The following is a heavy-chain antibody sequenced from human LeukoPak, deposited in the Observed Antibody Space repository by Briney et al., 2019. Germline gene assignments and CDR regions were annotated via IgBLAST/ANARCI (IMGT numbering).Heavy chain of an antibody. V-gene: IGHV4-59*01. J-gene: IGHJ5*02. CDR1: GGSISSYY. CDR3: ARGYNWFDP. CDR2: IYYSGST. Sequence: PSETLSLTCTVSGGSISSYYWSWIRQPPGKGLEWIGYIYYSGSTNYNPSLKSRVTISIDTSKNQFSLKVTSVTAADTAVYYCARGYNWFDPWGQGTLVTVSS.